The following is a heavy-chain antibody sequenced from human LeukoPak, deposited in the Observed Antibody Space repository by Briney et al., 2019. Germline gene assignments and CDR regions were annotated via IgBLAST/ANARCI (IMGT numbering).Heavy chain of an antibody. Sequence: GGSLRLSSAASGFAFNNYAMTWVRQAPGKGLEWVSNINDNGGQRHYADSVKGRFTISRDNSKNTLFLQMDSLRAEDTAVYYCAKTQWKVGATDYFDYWGQGILVTVSS. CDR3: AKTQWKVGATDYFDY. J-gene: IGHJ4*02. CDR2: INDNGGQR. D-gene: IGHD1-26*01. V-gene: IGHV3-23*01. CDR1: GFAFNNYA.